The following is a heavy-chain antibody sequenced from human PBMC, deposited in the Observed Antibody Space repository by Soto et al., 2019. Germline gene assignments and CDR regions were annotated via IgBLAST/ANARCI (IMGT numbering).Heavy chain of an antibody. J-gene: IGHJ3*02. Sequence: PGGSLRLSCAASGFTFSSYAMHWVRQAPGKGLEWVAVISYDGSNKYYADSVKGRFTISRDNSKNTLYLQMNSLRAEDTAVYYCARDAELLSVGSSGAFDIWGQGTMVTVSS. CDR2: ISYDGSNK. V-gene: IGHV3-30-3*01. D-gene: IGHD1-26*01. CDR3: ARDAELLSVGSSGAFDI. CDR1: GFTFSSYA.